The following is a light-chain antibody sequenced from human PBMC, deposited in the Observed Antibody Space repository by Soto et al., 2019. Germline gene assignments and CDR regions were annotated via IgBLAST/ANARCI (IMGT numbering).Light chain of an antibody. CDR3: QSFDSSRRAYV. CDR2: NNL. V-gene: IGLV1-40*01. CDR1: SSNFGAGYE. Sequence: QSVLTQPPSVSGAPGQRVTISCTGSSSNFGAGYEVHWYKQLPGTAPTLVIFNNLNRPSGVPERFSGSKSGTSASLVISGLQAEDEADYYCQSFDSSRRAYVFGSGTKVTVL. J-gene: IGLJ1*01.